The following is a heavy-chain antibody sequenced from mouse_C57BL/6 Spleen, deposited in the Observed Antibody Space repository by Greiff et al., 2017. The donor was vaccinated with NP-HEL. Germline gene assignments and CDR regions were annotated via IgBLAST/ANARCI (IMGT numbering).Heavy chain of an antibody. CDR2: IDPETGGT. J-gene: IGHJ3*01. Sequence: VQLQQSGAELVRPGASVTLSCKASGYTFTDYEMHWVKQTPVHGLEWIGAIDPETGGTAYNQKFKGKAILTADKSSSTAYMELRSLTSEDSAVYYCTRPIYYDYSAWFAYWGQGTLVTVSA. D-gene: IGHD2-4*01. CDR1: GYTFTDYE. CDR3: TRPIYYDYSAWFAY. V-gene: IGHV1-15*01.